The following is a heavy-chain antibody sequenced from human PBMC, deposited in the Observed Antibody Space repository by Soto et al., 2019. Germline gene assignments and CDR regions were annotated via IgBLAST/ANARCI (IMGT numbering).Heavy chain of an antibody. Sequence: ASVKVSCSASGYAITNYGISWVRQAPGQGLEWMGWISADNGNTNYAQKVQGRVTMTTDTSTNTAYMDLRSLQSDDTAVYFCARDVLISGTRWFDHWGQGTLVTVSS. V-gene: IGHV1-18*01. CDR3: ARDVLISGTRWFDH. CDR2: ISADNGNT. D-gene: IGHD2-8*01. CDR1: GYAITNYG. J-gene: IGHJ5*02.